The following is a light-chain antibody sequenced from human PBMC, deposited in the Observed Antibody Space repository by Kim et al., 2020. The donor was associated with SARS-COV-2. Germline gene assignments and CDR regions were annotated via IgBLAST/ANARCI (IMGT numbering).Light chain of an antibody. V-gene: IGLV2-8*01. CDR1: SSDVGGNNY. CDR2: EVS. CDR3: SSYAGSNNWV. J-gene: IGLJ3*02. Sequence: GQSATSSGTGTSSDVGGNNYVSWYQQHPGKAPKFMIYEVSKRPSGVPDRFSGSKSGNTASLTVSGLQAEDEADYYCSSYAGSNNWVFGGGTQLTVL.